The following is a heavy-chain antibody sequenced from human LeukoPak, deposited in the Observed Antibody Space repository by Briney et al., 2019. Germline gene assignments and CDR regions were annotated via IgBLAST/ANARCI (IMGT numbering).Heavy chain of an antibody. CDR2: IYYSGST. D-gene: IGHD3-3*01. CDR1: GGSISSSSYY. Sequence: SETLSLTCTVSGGSISSSSYYWGWIRQPPGKGLEWIGSIYYSGSTYYNPSLKSRVTISVDTSKNQFSLKLSSVTAADTAVYYCASIIRGRGYWGQGTLVTVSS. J-gene: IGHJ4*02. V-gene: IGHV4-39*07. CDR3: ASIIRGRGY.